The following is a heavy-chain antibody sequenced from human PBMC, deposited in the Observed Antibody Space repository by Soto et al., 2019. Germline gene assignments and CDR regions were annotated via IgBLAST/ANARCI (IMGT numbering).Heavy chain of an antibody. CDR2: ISGSGGST. Sequence: EGSLRLSCAASGFTFSSYAMSWVRQAPGKGLEWVSAISGSGGSTYYADSVKGRFTISRDKSKNTPYLQMNSLRAEDTAVYYCAKAYIVVVVAATIAFDIWGQGTMVTVSS. CDR3: AKAYIVVVVAATIAFDI. J-gene: IGHJ3*02. V-gene: IGHV3-23*01. CDR1: GFTFSSYA. D-gene: IGHD2-15*01.